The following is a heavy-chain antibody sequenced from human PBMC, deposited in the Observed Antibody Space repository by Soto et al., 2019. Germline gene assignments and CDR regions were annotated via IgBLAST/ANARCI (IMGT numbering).Heavy chain of an antibody. Sequence: EVQLLESGGGLVQPGGSLRLSCAASGFRFRTRAMSWVRQAPGKGLEWVASIRPGGDSRYYADSVKGRFAVSRDNSNVTLYLQMDSLRVEDTAIYYCTTPEEGAPWAGGFDSWGQGTLVTVSS. CDR3: TTPEEGAPWAGGFDS. CDR2: IRPGGDSR. D-gene: IGHD1-26*01. V-gene: IGHV3-23*01. CDR1: GFRFRTRA. J-gene: IGHJ5*01.